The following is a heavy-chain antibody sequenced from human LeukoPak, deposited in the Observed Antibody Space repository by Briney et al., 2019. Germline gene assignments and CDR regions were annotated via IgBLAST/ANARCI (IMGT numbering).Heavy chain of an antibody. CDR1: GYTLTELS. CDR2: FDPEDGET. V-gene: IGHV1-24*01. J-gene: IGHJ4*02. Sequence: ASVKVSCKVSGYTLTELSMHWVRQAPGKGLEWMGGFDPEDGETVYAQKFQGRVTMTEDTSTDTAYMELSSLRSEDTAVYYCATDRGGYCSGGSCYFDYWGQGTLVTVSS. CDR3: ATDRGGYCSGGSCYFDY. D-gene: IGHD2-15*01.